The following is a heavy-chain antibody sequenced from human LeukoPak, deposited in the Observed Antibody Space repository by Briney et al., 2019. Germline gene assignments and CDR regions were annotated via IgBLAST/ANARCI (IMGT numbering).Heavy chain of an antibody. CDR3: ARDAWDIVVVVAATGHYYYMDV. J-gene: IGHJ6*03. CDR1: GFTFSSYA. CDR2: ISYDGSNK. V-gene: IGHV3-30*04. D-gene: IGHD2-15*01. Sequence: PGGSLRLSCAASGFTFSSYAMHWVRQAPGKGLEWVAVISYDGSNKYYADSVKGRFTISRDNSKNTLYLQMNSLKAEDTAVYYCARDAWDIVVVVAATGHYYYMDVWGKGTTVTVSS.